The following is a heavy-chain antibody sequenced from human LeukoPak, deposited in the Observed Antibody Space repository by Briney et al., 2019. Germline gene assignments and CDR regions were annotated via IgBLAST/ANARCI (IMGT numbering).Heavy chain of an antibody. J-gene: IGHJ5*02. CDR1: GGSISSYY. D-gene: IGHD6-13*01. V-gene: IGHV4-59*01. Sequence: SETLSLTCTVSGGSISSYYWGWIRQPPGKGLEWIGYIYYSGSTNYNPSLKSRVTISVDTSKNQFSLKLSSVTAADTAVYYCARDRRAIAAAGTEIDPWGQGTLVTVSS. CDR2: IYYSGST. CDR3: ARDRRAIAAAGTEIDP.